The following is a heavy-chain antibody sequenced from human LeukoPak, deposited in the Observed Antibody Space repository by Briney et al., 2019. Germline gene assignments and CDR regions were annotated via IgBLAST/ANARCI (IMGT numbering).Heavy chain of an antibody. V-gene: IGHV3-23*01. Sequence: GGSLRLSCAASGFTLRSYDMSWVRQAPGKGLELVAATSGSGVNSYYADSVRGRVTISRDNSQNTLYLQMDSLRAEDTALYYCAKEYSGYDFDYWGQGTLVTVSS. D-gene: IGHD5-12*01. CDR2: TSGSGVNS. CDR1: GFTLRSYD. J-gene: IGHJ4*02. CDR3: AKEYSGYDFDY.